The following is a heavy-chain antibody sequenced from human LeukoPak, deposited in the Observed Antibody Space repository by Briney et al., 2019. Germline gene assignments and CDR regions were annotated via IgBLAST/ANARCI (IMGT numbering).Heavy chain of an antibody. CDR3: ATVGIFGVVIGAFDI. CDR2: INPSGGST. CDR1: GYTFTSYY. J-gene: IGHJ3*02. Sequence: ASVKVSCKASGYTFTSYYMHWVRQAPGQGLEWMGIINPSGGSTSYAQKFQGRVTMTRDTSTSTVYMELSSLRSEDTAVYYCATVGIFGVVIGAFDIWGQGTMVTVSS. V-gene: IGHV1-46*01. D-gene: IGHD3-3*01.